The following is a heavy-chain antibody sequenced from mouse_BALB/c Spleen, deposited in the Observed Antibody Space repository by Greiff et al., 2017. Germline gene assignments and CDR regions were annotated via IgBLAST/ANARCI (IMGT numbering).Heavy chain of an antibody. CDR1: GYTFTSYW. CDR2: INPSTGYT. J-gene: IGHJ4*01. Sequence: VKVVESGAELAKPGASVKMSCKASGYTFTSYWMHWVKQRPGQGLEWIGYINPSTGYTEYNQKFKDKATLTADKSSSTAYMQLSSLTSEDSAVYYCARKGYEMDYWGQGTSVTVSS. V-gene: IGHV1-7*01. CDR3: ARKGYEMDY.